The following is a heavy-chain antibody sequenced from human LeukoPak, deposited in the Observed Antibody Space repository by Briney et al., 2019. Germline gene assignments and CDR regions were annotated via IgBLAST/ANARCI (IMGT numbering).Heavy chain of an antibody. Sequence: GGSLRLSCAVSGVTFSNYAMSWVRQAPGKGLEWVSAISGSGGSTYHADSVKGRFTISRDNSKNTLYLQMNSLRAEDTAVYYCAKEVVVVAATHYPFDYWGQGTLVTVSS. CDR2: ISGSGGST. V-gene: IGHV3-23*01. D-gene: IGHD2-15*01. CDR1: GVTFSNYA. CDR3: AKEVVVVAATHYPFDY. J-gene: IGHJ4*02.